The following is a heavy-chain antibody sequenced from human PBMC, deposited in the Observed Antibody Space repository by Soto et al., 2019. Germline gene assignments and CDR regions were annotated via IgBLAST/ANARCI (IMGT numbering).Heavy chain of an antibody. CDR1: GGSISSGDYY. J-gene: IGHJ6*02. D-gene: IGHD3-10*01. CDR2: IHYSGST. CDR3: ARDFPMVRGVSYYYFGMDV. Sequence: SETLSLTCTVSGGSISSGDYYWSWIRQPPGKGLEWIGYIHYSGSTNYNPSLKSRVTISVDTSKNQFSLRLSSVTAADTAVYYCARDFPMVRGVSYYYFGMDVWGQGTTVTVSS. V-gene: IGHV4-61*08.